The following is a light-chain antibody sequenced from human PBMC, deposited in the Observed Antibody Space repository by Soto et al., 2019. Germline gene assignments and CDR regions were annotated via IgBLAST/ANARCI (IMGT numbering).Light chain of an antibody. V-gene: IGKV2-28*01. CDR3: MQALQTPT. J-gene: IGKJ5*01. CDR1: QSLLHSNGYNY. Sequence: DIVMTQSPLSLPVTPGEPASISCRSSQSLLHSNGYNYLDWYVQKPGQSPQLLIYLGSNRASGVPGRFSGSGSGTDFTLKISRVEAEDVGVYYCMQALQTPTFGQGTRLEIK. CDR2: LGS.